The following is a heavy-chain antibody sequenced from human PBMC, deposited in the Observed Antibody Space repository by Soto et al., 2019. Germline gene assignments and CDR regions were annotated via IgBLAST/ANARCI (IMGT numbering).Heavy chain of an antibody. CDR1: GGSVNIGTYY. J-gene: IGHJ4*02. CDR3: AAGGGLPRYY. D-gene: IGHD5-12*01. CDR2: IYHSGST. V-gene: IGHV4-30-2*01. Sequence: TLSLTCTVPGGSVNIGTYYWSWIRQPPGKGLEWIGYIYHSGSTYYNPSLKSRVTISVDRSKNQFSLKLSSVTAADTAVYYCAAGGGLPRYYWGQGTLVTVSS.